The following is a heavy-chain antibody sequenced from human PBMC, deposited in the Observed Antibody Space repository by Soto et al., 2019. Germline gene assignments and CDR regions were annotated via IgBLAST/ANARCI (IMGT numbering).Heavy chain of an antibody. V-gene: IGHV4-59*01. D-gene: IGHD5-18*01. J-gene: IGHJ3*02. CDR1: GGSISSYY. Sequence: QVQLQESGPGLVKPSETLSLTCTVSGGSISSYYWSWIRQPPGKGLEWIGYIYYSGSTNYNPSLKSRVTISVDTSKNQFSLKLSSVTAADTAVYYCARDGDTAMENAFDIWGQGTMVTVSS. CDR3: ARDGDTAMENAFDI. CDR2: IYYSGST.